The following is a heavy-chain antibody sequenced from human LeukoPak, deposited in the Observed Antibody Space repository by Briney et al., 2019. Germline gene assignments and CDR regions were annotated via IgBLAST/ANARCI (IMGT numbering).Heavy chain of an antibody. V-gene: IGHV3-48*04. D-gene: IGHD5-12*01. CDR3: ARPVDYSAGDY. CDR1: GFTVSSNY. CDR2: ISSGSSSV. Sequence: PGGSLRLSCAVSGFTVSSNYMSWVRQAPGQGLEWVSYISSGSSSVYYADSVKGRFTISRDNAKNSLYLQMNSLRAEDTAVYYCARPVDYSAGDYWGQGTLVTVSS. J-gene: IGHJ4*02.